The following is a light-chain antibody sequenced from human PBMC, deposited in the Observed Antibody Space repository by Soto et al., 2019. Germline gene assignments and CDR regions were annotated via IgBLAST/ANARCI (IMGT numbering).Light chain of an antibody. CDR2: DAS. CDR1: QSVSSY. V-gene: IGKV3-11*01. Sequence: EIVLTQSPATLSLSPGEKATNSCRASQSVSSYLAWYQQKPGQAPRLLIYDASNRATGIPARFSGSGSGTDFTLTISSLEPEDFAVYYCQQRSNWLTFGPGTKVDIK. J-gene: IGKJ3*01. CDR3: QQRSNWLT.